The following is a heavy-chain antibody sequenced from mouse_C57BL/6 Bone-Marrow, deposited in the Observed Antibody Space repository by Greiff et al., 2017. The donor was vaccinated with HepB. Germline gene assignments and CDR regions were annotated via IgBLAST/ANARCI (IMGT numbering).Heavy chain of an antibody. CDR3: ARSLIYYYGSSFYFDH. V-gene: IGHV1-18*01. Sequence: EVQLQQSGPELVKPGASVKIPCKASGYTFTDYNMDWVKQSHGKSLEWIGDINPNNGGTIYNQKFKGKATLTVDKSSSTAYMELRSLTSEDTAVYYCARSLIYYYGSSFYFDHWGQGTTLTVSS. CDR1: GYTFTDYN. J-gene: IGHJ2*01. CDR2: INPNNGGT. D-gene: IGHD1-1*01.